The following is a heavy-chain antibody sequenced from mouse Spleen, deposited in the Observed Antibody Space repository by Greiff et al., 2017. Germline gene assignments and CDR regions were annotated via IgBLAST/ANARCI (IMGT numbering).Heavy chain of an antibody. D-gene: IGHD1-2*01. J-gene: IGHJ4*01. CDR3: ARRGGTTAYAMDY. CDR2: IDPSDSYT. V-gene: IGHV1-50*01. CDR1: GYTFTSYW. Sequence: VQLQQSGPELVKPGASVKLSCKASGYTFTSYWMQWVKQRPGQGLEWIGEIDPSDSYTNYNQKFKGKATLTVDTSSSTAYMQLSSLTSEDSAVYYCARRGGTTAYAMDYWGQGTSVTVSS.